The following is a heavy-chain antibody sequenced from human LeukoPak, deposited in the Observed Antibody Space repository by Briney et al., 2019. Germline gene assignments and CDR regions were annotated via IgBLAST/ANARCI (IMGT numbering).Heavy chain of an antibody. V-gene: IGHV1-8*01. CDR2: MNPNSGNT. Sequence: ASVKVSCKASGYTFTSYDINWVRQATGQGLEWMGWMNPNSGNTGYAQKFQGRVTMTRNTSISTAYMELSSLGSEDTAVYYCARGLLSPAAARPGGFDPWGQGTLVTVSS. CDR3: ARGLLSPAAARPGGFDP. CDR1: GYTFTSYD. D-gene: IGHD6-13*01. J-gene: IGHJ5*02.